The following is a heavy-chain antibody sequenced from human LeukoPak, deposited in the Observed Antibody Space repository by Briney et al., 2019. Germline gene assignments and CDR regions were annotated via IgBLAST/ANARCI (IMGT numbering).Heavy chain of an antibody. Sequence: GGSLRLSCPASGFIFSSYGMHWVRQAPDKGLEWLAFIRYDGSNEYSADSVKGRFTISRDNSRNTLFLQMDSLRSEDTAVYYCARDLGIFGDFDYWGQGTLVIVSS. D-gene: IGHD3-3*01. CDR3: ARDLGIFGDFDY. CDR1: GFIFSSYG. V-gene: IGHV3-30*02. J-gene: IGHJ4*02. CDR2: IRYDGSNE.